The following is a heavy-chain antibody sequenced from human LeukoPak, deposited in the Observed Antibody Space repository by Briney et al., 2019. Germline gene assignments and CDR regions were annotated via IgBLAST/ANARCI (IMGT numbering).Heavy chain of an antibody. D-gene: IGHD3-22*01. CDR2: IYYSGST. CDR3: ARRNYDSYY. CDR1: GGSISSNSYY. V-gene: IGHV4-39*01. J-gene: IGHJ4*02. Sequence: SETLSLTCAVSGGSISSNSYYWGWIRQPPGKGLEWIGSIYYSGSTYYNPSLKSRVTISVDTSKNQFSLKLSSVTAADTAVYYCARRNYDSYYWGQGTLVTVSS.